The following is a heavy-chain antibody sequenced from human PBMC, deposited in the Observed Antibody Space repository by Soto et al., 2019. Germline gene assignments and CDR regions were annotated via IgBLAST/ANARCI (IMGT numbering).Heavy chain of an antibody. CDR3: ARGRSVSNHDDFEY. Sequence: QVQLVESGGGVVQPGRSLRLSCADSGFTLSSYSMHWVRQAPGKGLDWVAAMSYDGSSKYFADSVKGRFTISRDNSKNTLSLQMNSLGAEDSAVYYCARGRSVSNHDDFEYWVQGPLVTVSA. V-gene: IGHV3-30-3*01. J-gene: IGHJ4*02. CDR2: MSYDGSSK. D-gene: IGHD3-3*01. CDR1: GFTLSSYS.